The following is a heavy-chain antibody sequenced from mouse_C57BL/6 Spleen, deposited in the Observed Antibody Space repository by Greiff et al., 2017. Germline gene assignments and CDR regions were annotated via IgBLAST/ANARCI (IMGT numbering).Heavy chain of an antibody. CDR3: TRDGLTGTWGYYFDY. CDR1: GFTFSSYA. D-gene: IGHD4-1*01. V-gene: IGHV5-9-1*02. CDR2: ISSGGDYL. J-gene: IGHJ2*01. Sequence: EVKLVESGEGLVKPGGSLKLSCAASGFTFSSYAMSWVRQTPEKRLAWVAYISSGGDYLYYADTVTGRFTISRDNARNTLYLQMSSLKSEDTAMYYCTRDGLTGTWGYYFDYWGQGTTLIVSS.